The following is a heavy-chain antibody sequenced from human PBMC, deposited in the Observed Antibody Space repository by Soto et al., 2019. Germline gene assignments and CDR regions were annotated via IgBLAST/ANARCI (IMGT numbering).Heavy chain of an antibody. CDR3: ARIVGATPQYYFDY. CDR2: IIPIFGTA. D-gene: IGHD1-26*01. J-gene: IGHJ4*02. CDR1: GGTFSSYA. Sequence: SVKVSCKASGGTFSSYAISWVRQAPGQELEWMGGIIPIFGTANYAQKFQGRVTITADESTSTAYMELSSLRSEDTAVYYCARIVGATPQYYFDYWGQGTLVTVSS. V-gene: IGHV1-69*13.